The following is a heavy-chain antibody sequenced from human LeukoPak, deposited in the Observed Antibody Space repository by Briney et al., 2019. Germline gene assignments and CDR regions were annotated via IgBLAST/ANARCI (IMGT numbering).Heavy chain of an antibody. CDR1: GGSFGGYY. D-gene: IGHD3-10*01. CDR2: ITHSGTT. Sequence: SETLSLTCAVYGGSFGGYYWSWIRQPPGEGLEWIGEITHSGTTNYNPSLKSRVTISVDTSKNQFSLNLTSVTASDTAMYYCARRGPPYYGSGSHEWFDPWGQGTLVTASS. J-gene: IGHJ5*02. CDR3: ARRGPPYYGSGSHEWFDP. V-gene: IGHV4-34*01.